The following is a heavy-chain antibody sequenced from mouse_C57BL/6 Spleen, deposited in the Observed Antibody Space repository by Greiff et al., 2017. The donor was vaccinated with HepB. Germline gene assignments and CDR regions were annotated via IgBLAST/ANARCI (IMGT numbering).Heavy chain of an antibody. CDR2: IDPSDSYT. CDR1: GYTFTSYW. CDR3: ARSSRDY. Sequence: QVHVKQPGAELVKPGASVKLSCKASGYTFTSYWMQWVKQRPGQGLEWIGEIDPSDSYTNYNQKFKGKATLTVDTSSSTAYMQLSSLTSEDSAVYYCARSSRDYWGQGTTLTVSS. V-gene: IGHV1-50*01. J-gene: IGHJ2*01.